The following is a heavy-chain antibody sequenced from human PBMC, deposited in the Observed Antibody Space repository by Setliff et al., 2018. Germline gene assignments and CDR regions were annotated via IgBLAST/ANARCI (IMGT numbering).Heavy chain of an antibody. V-gene: IGHV1-2*02. CDR3: TRDFLGATASFDI. CDR1: GYTFTGYY. Sequence: ASVKVSCKASGYTFTGYYMHWVRQAPGQGLEWMGWINPNSGNRKYSQRFQGRVTITRDTSASTVFLELSTLRSEDTAVYYCTRDFLGATASFDIWGQGTMVT. CDR2: INPNSGNR. D-gene: IGHD3-3*01. J-gene: IGHJ3*02.